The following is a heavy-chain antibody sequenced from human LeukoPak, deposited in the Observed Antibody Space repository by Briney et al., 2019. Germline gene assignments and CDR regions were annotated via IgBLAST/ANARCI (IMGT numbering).Heavy chain of an antibody. CDR1: GFTVSSNY. CDR2: IYSGGST. J-gene: IGHJ6*02. CDR3: ARWELPRLDYYGMDV. Sequence: GGSLRLSCAASGFTVSSNYMSWVRQAPGKGLEWVSVIYSGGSTYYADSVKGRFTISRDNSKNTLYLQMNSLRAEDTAVYYCARWELPRLDYYGMDVWGQGTTVTVSS. D-gene: IGHD1-26*01. V-gene: IGHV3-66*01.